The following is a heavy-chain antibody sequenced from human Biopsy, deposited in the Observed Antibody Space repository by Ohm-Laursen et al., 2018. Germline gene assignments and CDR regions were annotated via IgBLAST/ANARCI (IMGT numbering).Heavy chain of an antibody. CDR2: IFNSANT. CDR1: GGSISSGGSY. V-gene: IGHV4-31*01. CDR3: ARGDYFDSNGYFWFDP. D-gene: IGHD3-22*01. Sequence: TRSLTCTVSGGSISSGGSYWSWIRQRPGKGLEWIEYIFNSANTYYNPSLKNLITISGDTSKNQFSLKLNSVTAADTAVYYCARGDYFDSNGYFWFDPWGQGTLVTVSS. J-gene: IGHJ5*02.